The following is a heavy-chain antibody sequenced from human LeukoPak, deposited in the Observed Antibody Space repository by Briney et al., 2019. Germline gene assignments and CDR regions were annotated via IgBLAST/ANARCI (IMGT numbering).Heavy chain of an antibody. J-gene: IGHJ5*02. D-gene: IGHD4-17*01. CDR1: GFIFSDYY. V-gene: IGHV3-11*01. CDR2: ISSSGTPK. CDR3: VRDDGHHWFDP. Sequence: GGSLRLSCGASGFIFSDYYMSWIRQAPGKVLEWISYISSSGTPKYYADSVKGRFTISRDNAKKSLFLQMNSLRDEDTAVYYCVRDDGHHWFDPWGQGTLVTVSS.